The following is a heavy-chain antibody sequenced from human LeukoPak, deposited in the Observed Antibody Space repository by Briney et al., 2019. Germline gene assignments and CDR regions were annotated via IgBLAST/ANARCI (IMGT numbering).Heavy chain of an antibody. J-gene: IGHJ4*02. D-gene: IGHD3-3*01. CDR3: AGYYDFWSGNNGII. CDR1: GFTFSSFA. V-gene: IGHV3-23*01. CDR2: ISSSGGST. Sequence: GGSLRLSCAASGFTFSSFAMSWVRQAPGKGLEWVSAISSSGGSTYYADSVKGRFTISGDNSKNTLYLQMNSLRVEDTAVYYCAGYYDFWSGNNGIIWGQGTLVTVSS.